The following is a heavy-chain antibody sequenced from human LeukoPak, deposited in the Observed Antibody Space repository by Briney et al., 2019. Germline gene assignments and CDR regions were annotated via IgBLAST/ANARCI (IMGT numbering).Heavy chain of an antibody. Sequence: PGGSLRLSCAASGFTFSSYWMSWVRQAPGKGLEWVGFIRSKAYGGTTEYAASVKGRFTISRDDSKSIAYLQMNSLKTEDTAVYYCTRDNLNDYVWGSYRPSLYYFDYWGQGTLVTVSS. D-gene: IGHD3-16*02. CDR2: IRSKAYGGTT. CDR1: GFTFSSYW. V-gene: IGHV3-49*04. J-gene: IGHJ4*02. CDR3: TRDNLNDYVWGSYRPSLYYFDY.